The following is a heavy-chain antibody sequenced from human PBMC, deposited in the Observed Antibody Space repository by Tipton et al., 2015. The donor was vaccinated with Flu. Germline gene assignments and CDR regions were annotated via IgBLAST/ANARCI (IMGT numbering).Heavy chain of an antibody. V-gene: IGHV3-21*06. Sequence: SLRLSCVASGFIFSNSEMNWVRQAPGKGLEWVSLISRNSTYKYYTDSVRGRFIISRDNTKGTMYLQMNRLRVEDTGTYYCARDGSRNTGFLWGQGTLVTVSS. J-gene: IGHJ4*02. D-gene: IGHD5-12*01. CDR2: ISRNSTYK. CDR3: ARDGSRNTGFL. CDR1: GFIFSNSE.